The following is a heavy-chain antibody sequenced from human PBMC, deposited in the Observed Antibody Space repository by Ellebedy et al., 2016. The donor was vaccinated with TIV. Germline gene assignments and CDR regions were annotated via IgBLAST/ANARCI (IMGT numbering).Heavy chain of an antibody. J-gene: IGHJ4*02. V-gene: IGHV3-7*03. CDR2: IKKDESEK. CDR1: GFSISGYW. Sequence: PGGSLRLSCAASGFSISGYWMSWARQASGKGLEWVANIKKDESEKYHVDSVKGRFTISRDNAKNSLYLQMNSLRVEDTAVYYCAREYALSYWGQGTLVTVSS. CDR3: AREYALSY.